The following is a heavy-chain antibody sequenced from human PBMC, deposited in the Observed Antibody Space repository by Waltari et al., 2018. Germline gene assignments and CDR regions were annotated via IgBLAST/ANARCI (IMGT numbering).Heavy chain of an antibody. CDR2: IRYDGSNK. CDR1: GFTFSSYG. Sequence: QVQLVESGGGVVQPGGSLRLSCAASGFTFSSYGMHWVRQAPGKGLEWVAFIRYDGSNKYYADSVKGRFTISRDNSKNTLYLQMNSLRAEDTAVYYCAKGLYGRSGYYTDDAFDIWGQGTMVTVSS. D-gene: IGHD3-3*01. CDR3: AKGLYGRSGYYTDDAFDI. V-gene: IGHV3-30*02. J-gene: IGHJ3*02.